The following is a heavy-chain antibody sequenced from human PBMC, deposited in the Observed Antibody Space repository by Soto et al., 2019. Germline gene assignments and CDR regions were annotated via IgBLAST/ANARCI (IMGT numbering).Heavy chain of an antibody. D-gene: IGHD3-16*02. CDR3: SGESFQLYEMGYYYGMDV. Sequence: EVQLLESGGGLVQPGGSLRLSCAASGFTFSSYAMSWVRQAPGKGLEWVSAISGSGGSTYYADSVKGRFTISRDNSKNTLYLQMNSLRAEDTAVYYCSGESFQLYEMGYYYGMDVWGQGTTVTVSS. J-gene: IGHJ6*02. CDR2: ISGSGGST. V-gene: IGHV3-23*01. CDR1: GFTFSSYA.